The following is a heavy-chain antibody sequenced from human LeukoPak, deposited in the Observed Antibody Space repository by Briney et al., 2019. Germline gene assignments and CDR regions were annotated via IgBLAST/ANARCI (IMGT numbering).Heavy chain of an antibody. J-gene: IGHJ4*02. D-gene: IGHD6-13*01. Sequence: GGSLRLSCAASGFTFSSYEMNWVRPAPGKGLEWVSYISSSGSTIYYADSVKGRFTISRDNAKNSLYLQMNSLRAEDTAVYYCARIAAAGPYYFDYWGQGTLVTVSS. V-gene: IGHV3-48*03. CDR3: ARIAAAGPYYFDY. CDR1: GFTFSSYE. CDR2: ISSSGSTI.